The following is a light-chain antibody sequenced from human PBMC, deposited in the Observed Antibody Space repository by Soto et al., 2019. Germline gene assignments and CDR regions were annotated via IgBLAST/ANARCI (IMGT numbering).Light chain of an antibody. CDR1: QSVNSF. Sequence: VLTQSPATPSLSPGDRATLSCRASQSVNSFLAWYQQKPGQTPRLLIYDASKRATGIPGRFVGSGSGTDFTLTISSLEPEDFAVYYCQQRSNWPPALSFGGGTKVDIK. J-gene: IGKJ4*01. CDR3: QQRSNWPPALS. V-gene: IGKV3-11*01. CDR2: DAS.